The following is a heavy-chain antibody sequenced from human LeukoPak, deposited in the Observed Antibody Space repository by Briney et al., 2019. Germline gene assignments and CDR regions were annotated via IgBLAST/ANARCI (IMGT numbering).Heavy chain of an antibody. CDR2: MNPNSGNT. V-gene: IGHV1-8*01. J-gene: IGHJ4*02. Sequence: ASVKVSCKASGYTFTSYDINWVRQATGQGLEWMGWMNPNSGNTGYAQKLQGRVTMTTDTSTSTAYMELRSLRSDDTAVYYCARVEGYGDYEFADYWGQGTLVTVSS. CDR1: GYTFTSYD. D-gene: IGHD4-17*01. CDR3: ARVEGYGDYEFADY.